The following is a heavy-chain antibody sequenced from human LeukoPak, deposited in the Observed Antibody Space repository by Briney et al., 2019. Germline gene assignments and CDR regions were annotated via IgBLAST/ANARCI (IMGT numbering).Heavy chain of an antibody. D-gene: IGHD5-12*01. CDR1: GVTFRSYG. CDR2: ILSDGNDK. Sequence: GGSLSLSCAASGVTFRSYGMLWVRQAPGKGREGVALILSDGNDKLYGASVRGRFTISRDDSKSTLYLQKNSLRAEDTAVYYCTTKVIRGNSGDDYDDWGQGTLVTVSS. CDR3: TTKVIRGNSGDDYDD. V-gene: IGHV3-30*03. J-gene: IGHJ4*02.